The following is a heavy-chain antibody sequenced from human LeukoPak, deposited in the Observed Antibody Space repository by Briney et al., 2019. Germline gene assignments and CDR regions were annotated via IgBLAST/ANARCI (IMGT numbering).Heavy chain of an antibody. CDR2: IYYSGST. CDR1: GGSISSSSYY. Sequence: PSETLSLTCTVSGGSISSSSYYWGWIRQPPGKGLEWIGSIYYSGSTYYNPSLKSRVTISVDTSKNQFSLKLSSVTAADTAVCYCARAPEGLDAFDIWGQGTMVTVSS. D-gene: IGHD2-21*01. V-gene: IGHV4-39*01. CDR3: ARAPEGLDAFDI. J-gene: IGHJ3*02.